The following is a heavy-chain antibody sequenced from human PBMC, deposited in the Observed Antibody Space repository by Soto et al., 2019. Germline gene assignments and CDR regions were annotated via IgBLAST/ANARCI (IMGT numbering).Heavy chain of an antibody. CDR2: VYYSGST. V-gene: IGHV4-59*01. CDR1: GGSISSYY. CDR3: ARVQGGGYCSSANCYFDY. Sequence: ASETLSLTCTVSGGSISSYYWSWIRQPPGKGLEWIGYVYYSGSTNYNPSLKSRVTISVDTSKNRFSLKLSSVTAADTAVYYCARVQGGGYCSSANCYFDYWGQGTLVTVSS. D-gene: IGHD2-2*01. J-gene: IGHJ4*02.